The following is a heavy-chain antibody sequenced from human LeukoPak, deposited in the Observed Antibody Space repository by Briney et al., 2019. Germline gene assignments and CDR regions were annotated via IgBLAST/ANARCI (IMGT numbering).Heavy chain of an antibody. V-gene: IGHV1-46*01. D-gene: IGHD6-19*01. CDR1: GYTFTSYY. CDR2: INPSGGST. Sequence: ASVKVSCKASGYTFTSYYMHWVRQAPGQGLEWVGIINPSGGSTSYAQKFQGRVTMTRDTSTSTVYMELRNLRSEDTAVYYCAREKWYSSGWYDCYGMDVWGQGTTVTVSS. J-gene: IGHJ6*02. CDR3: AREKWYSSGWYDCYGMDV.